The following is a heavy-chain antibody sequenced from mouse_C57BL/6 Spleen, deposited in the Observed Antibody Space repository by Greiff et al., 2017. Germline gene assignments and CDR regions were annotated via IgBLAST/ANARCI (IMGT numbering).Heavy chain of an antibody. J-gene: IGHJ4*01. D-gene: IGHD4-1*01. Sequence: EVQLQESGPVLVKPGASVKMSCKASGYTFTDYYMNWVKQSHGKSLEWIGVINPYNGGTSYNQKFKGKATLTVDKSSSTAYMELNSLTSEDSAVYYCARGGAPGAMDYWGQGTSVTVSS. CDR1: GYTFTDYY. CDR2: INPYNGGT. V-gene: IGHV1-19*01. CDR3: ARGGAPGAMDY.